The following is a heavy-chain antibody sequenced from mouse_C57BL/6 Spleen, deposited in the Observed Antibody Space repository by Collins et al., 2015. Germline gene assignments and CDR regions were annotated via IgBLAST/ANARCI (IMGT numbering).Heavy chain of an antibody. CDR1: GFNIKDDY. V-gene: IGHV14-4*01. J-gene: IGHJ2*01. CDR3: TRNDYYGSGDY. CDR2: IDPENGDT. Sequence: EVQLQQSGAELVRPGASVKLSCTASGFNIKDDYMHWVKQRPEQGLEWIGWIDPENGDTEYASKFQGKATITADTSSNTAYLQLSSLTSEDTAVYYCTRNDYYGSGDYWGQGTTLTVSS. D-gene: IGHD1-1*01.